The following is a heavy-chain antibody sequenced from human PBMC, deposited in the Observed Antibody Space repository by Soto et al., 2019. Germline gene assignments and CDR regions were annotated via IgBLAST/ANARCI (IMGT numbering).Heavy chain of an antibody. CDR1: GGSISSGGYY. CDR2: IYYSGST. V-gene: IGHV4-31*03. D-gene: IGHD1-20*01. Sequence: QVQLQESGPGLVKPSQTLSLTCTVSGGSISSGGYYWSWIRQHPGKGLEWIGYIYYSGSTYYNPSLKSRVTIPVDPSKNQSSLKRSAVTAGNTAVYYCARDNGNDDYKVYWFDPWGQGTLVTVSS. CDR3: ARDNGNDDYKVYWFDP. J-gene: IGHJ5*02.